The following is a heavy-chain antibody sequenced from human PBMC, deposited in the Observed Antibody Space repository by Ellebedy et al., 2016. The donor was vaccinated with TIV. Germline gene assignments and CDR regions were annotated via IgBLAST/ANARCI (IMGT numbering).Heavy chain of an antibody. V-gene: IGHV3-7*01. D-gene: IGHD1-26*01. CDR3: ARDPYSGAYYSYYYYYMDV. CDR1: GFTFSSYW. CDR2: IKQDGSAK. Sequence: GGSLRLXXAASGFTFSSYWMQWVRQAPGKGLEWVANIKQDGSAKYYVDSVKGRFTIFRDNAKNSVYLQMNSLRAEDTAVYYCARDPYSGAYYSYYYYYMDVWGKGTTVIVSS. J-gene: IGHJ6*03.